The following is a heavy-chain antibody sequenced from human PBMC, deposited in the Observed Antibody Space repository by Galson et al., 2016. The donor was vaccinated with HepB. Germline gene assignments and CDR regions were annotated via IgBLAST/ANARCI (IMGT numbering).Heavy chain of an antibody. D-gene: IGHD6-13*01. V-gene: IGHV3-23*01. Sequence: SLRLSCAASGFTFSIHSMSWVRQAPGKGLEWVSTITGSDDNTYYADSVKGRFTVSRDNSKNTLYLQMNSLRAEDTAVYYCARPTWAAAGTGEFDNWGRGTLVTVSS. J-gene: IGHJ4*02. CDR1: GFTFSIHS. CDR2: ITGSDDNT. CDR3: ARPTWAAAGTGEFDN.